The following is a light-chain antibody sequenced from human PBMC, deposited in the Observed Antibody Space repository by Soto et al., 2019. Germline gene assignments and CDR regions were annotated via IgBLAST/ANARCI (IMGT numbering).Light chain of an antibody. CDR1: SSDVGGYNY. V-gene: IGLV2-8*01. Sequence: QSALTQPPSASGSPGQSVTISCTGTSSDVGGYNYLSWYQQHPGKAPKLMIYEVSKRPSGVPDRFSGSKSGNTASLTVSGLQAEDEADYYCSSYAGSLYVFGTGTKLTVL. J-gene: IGLJ1*01. CDR3: SSYAGSLYV. CDR2: EVS.